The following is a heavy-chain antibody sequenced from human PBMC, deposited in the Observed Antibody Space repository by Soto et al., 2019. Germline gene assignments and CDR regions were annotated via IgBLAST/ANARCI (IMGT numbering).Heavy chain of an antibody. CDR3: AKLFGVVIRYYFDY. CDR2: ISGSGGST. J-gene: IGHJ4*02. Sequence: GWSLRLSCAASGFTFSSYAMSWVRQAPGKGLEWVSAISGSGGSTYYADSVKGRFTISRDNSKNTLYLQMNSLRAEDTAVYYCAKLFGVVIRYYFDYWGQGTLVTVSS. V-gene: IGHV3-23*01. CDR1: GFTFSSYA. D-gene: IGHD3-3*01.